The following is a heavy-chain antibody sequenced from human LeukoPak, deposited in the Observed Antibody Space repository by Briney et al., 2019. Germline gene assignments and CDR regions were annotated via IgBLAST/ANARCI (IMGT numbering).Heavy chain of an antibody. J-gene: IGHJ5*02. CDR3: ARAYRSSWYANWFDH. D-gene: IGHD6-13*01. CDR2: IYHSGST. Sequence: SETLSLTCTVSGYSLSRGYYWGWIRQPPGKGLEWIGSIYHSGSTYYNPSLKSRVTISVDTSKNQFSLKLSSVTAADTAVYFCARAYRSSWYANWFDHWGQGTLVTVSS. V-gene: IGHV4-38-2*02. CDR1: GYSLSRGYY.